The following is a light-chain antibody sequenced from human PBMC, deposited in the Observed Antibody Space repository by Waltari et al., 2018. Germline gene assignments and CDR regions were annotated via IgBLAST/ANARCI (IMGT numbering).Light chain of an antibody. V-gene: IGKV3-20*01. CDR2: GAY. J-gene: IGKJ2*01. CDR3: QQYDTSPGT. Sequence: EIVLTQSPGSLSLSPGERATLSCRASQILSIAYLAWYQHKSGQAPRLLIYGAYYRAPDTPDRFSGSGSGTDFTLTISRLEPEDFAVYYCQQYDTSPGTFGQGTKLEIK. CDR1: QILSIAY.